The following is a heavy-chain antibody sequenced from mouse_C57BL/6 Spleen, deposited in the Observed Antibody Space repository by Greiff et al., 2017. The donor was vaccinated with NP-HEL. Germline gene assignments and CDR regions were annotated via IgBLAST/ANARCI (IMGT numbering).Heavy chain of an antibody. D-gene: IGHD1-1*01. CDR2: IDPETGGT. J-gene: IGHJ1*03. Sequence: VQLQQSGAELVRPGASVTLSCKASGYTFTDYEMHWVKQTPVHGLEWIGAIDPETGGTAYNQKFKGKAILTADKSSSTAYMELRSLTSEDSAVYDCTRGGLLLRYFDVWGTGTTVTVSS. V-gene: IGHV1-15*01. CDR1: GYTFTDYE. CDR3: TRGGLLLRYFDV.